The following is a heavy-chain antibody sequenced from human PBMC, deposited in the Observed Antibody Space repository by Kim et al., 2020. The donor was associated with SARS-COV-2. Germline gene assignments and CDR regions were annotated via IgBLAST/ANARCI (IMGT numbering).Heavy chain of an antibody. CDR3: ASLRGTVTTPFSPPEDY. V-gene: IGHV4-39*01. D-gene: IGHD4-17*01. CDR1: GGSISSSSYY. Sequence: SETLSLTCTVSGGSISSSSYYWGWIRQPPGKGLEWIGSIYYSGSTYYNPSLKSRVTISVDTSKNQFSLKLSSVTAADTAVYYCASLRGTVTTPFSPPEDYWGQGTLVTVSS. CDR2: IYYSGST. J-gene: IGHJ4*02.